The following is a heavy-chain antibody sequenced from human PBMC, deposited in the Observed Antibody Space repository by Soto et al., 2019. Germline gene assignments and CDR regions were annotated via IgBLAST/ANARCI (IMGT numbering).Heavy chain of an antibody. CDR3: ARYQPGGMDNYFYYMDV. J-gene: IGHJ6*03. V-gene: IGHV3-33*01. CDR2: IWYDGTNK. Sequence: QVQLVESGGGVVQPGRSLRLSCAASGFSLSNYGIHWVRQAPGKGLEWVAVIWYDGTNKAYADSVKGRFAISRDISKNTVYLQMNSLRAEDTAVYYCARYQPGGMDNYFYYMDVWGKGTTVTVSS. D-gene: IGHD2-2*03. CDR1: GFSLSNYG.